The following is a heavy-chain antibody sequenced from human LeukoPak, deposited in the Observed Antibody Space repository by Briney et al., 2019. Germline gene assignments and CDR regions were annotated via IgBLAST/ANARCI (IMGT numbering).Heavy chain of an antibody. D-gene: IGHD6-19*01. CDR1: GYSFTSYA. Sequence: VASVKVSCKASGYSFTSYAMNWVRQAPGQGLEWMGWINTNTGNPTYAQGFTGRCVFSLDTSVSTAYLQISSLKAEDTAVYSCARVAEYSSGWYDPFDYWGQETLVTVSS. CDR3: ARVAEYSSGWYDPFDY. J-gene: IGHJ4*02. CDR2: INTNTGNP. V-gene: IGHV7-4-1*02.